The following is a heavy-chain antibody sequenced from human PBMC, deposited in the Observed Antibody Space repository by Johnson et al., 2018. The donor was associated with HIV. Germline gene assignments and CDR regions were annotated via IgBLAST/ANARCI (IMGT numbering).Heavy chain of an antibody. D-gene: IGHD2-8*01. CDR3: ARRTLGGYCPKGICPINAFDV. CDR2: IGTRSDT. CDR1: GFAFSTYD. V-gene: IGHV3-13*01. J-gene: IGHJ3*01. Sequence: VQLVESAGGVVQPGRSLRLSCAASGFAFSTYDMHWVRQTTGKGLEWVSSIGTRSDTFYPDSVEGRFTISRDDSKNTAYLQMTSLKIEDTAVYYCARRTLGGYCPKGICPINAFDVWGQGTMVTVSS.